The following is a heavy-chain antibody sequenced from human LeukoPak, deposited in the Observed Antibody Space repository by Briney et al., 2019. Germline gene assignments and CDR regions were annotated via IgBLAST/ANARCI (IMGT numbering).Heavy chain of an antibody. CDR3: ARDPDAGTTDY. D-gene: IGHD1-7*01. J-gene: IGHJ4*02. V-gene: IGHV3-7*01. CDR1: GFTFSRNW. CDR2: IKEDGNEK. Sequence: PGGSLRLSCAASGFTFSRNWMRWVRQAPGKGLEWVANIKEDGNEKYYVDCVGGRFTISRDNAKNSLYLQMNSLRAEDTAVYYCARDPDAGTTDYWGQGTLVTVSS.